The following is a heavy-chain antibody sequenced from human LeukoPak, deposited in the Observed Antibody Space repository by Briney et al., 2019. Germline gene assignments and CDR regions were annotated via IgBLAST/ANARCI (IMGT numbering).Heavy chain of an antibody. CDR2: ISYDESTK. CDR1: GFTFSNYA. Sequence: GGFLRLSCEGSGFTFSNYAMHWVRQAPGKGLEWVAVISYDESTKYYVHSVKGRFTISRDNSKNTLYLQMNSLRAEDTAVYYCAKDGGLIATLDYWGQGTLVTVSS. D-gene: IGHD6-6*01. V-gene: IGHV3-30-3*01. CDR3: AKDGGLIATLDY. J-gene: IGHJ4*02.